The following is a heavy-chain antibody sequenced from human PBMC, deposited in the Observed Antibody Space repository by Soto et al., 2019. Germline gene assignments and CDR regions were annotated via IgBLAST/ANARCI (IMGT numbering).Heavy chain of an antibody. CDR3: ARDRRYNWNYVDNWSDP. D-gene: IGHD1-7*01. CDR1: GGSISSGGYY. CDR2: IYYSGST. J-gene: IGHJ5*02. Sequence: PSETLSLTCTVSGGSISSGGYYWSWIRQHPGKGLEWIGYIYYSGSTYYNPSLKSRVTISVDTSKNQFSLNLSSVTAADTAVYYCARDRRYNWNYVDNWSDPWGQGTLVTVSS. V-gene: IGHV4-31*03.